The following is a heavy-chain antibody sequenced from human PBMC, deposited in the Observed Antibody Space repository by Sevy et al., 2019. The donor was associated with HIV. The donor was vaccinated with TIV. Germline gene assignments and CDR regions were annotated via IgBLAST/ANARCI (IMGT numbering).Heavy chain of an antibody. CDR1: GFTFGDYC. V-gene: IGHV3-49*04. Sequence: GSLRLSCTASGFTFGDYCMSWVRQAPGKGLEWISFIKSKAYGGTTGNAASVKGRFTISRDDSKSIAYLQMNNLQTEDTAVYFCTRWSGSQSIFDYWGRGTLVTVSS. CDR2: IKSKAYGGTT. CDR3: TRWSGSQSIFDY. J-gene: IGHJ4*02. D-gene: IGHD1-26*01.